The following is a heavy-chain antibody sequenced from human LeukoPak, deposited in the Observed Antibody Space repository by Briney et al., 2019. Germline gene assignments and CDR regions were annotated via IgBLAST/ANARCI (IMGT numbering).Heavy chain of an antibody. J-gene: IGHJ4*02. CDR2: INNSGST. D-gene: IGHD3-9*01. Sequence: WEPLSLTSTVPGTSISSYYWSWIRQPPGKDLEWFGIINNSGSTNYNPSLKSRVTISVDTSKNQSSLQLTCLPAADPAVYYGARSLTGYYIVPIDYWGQGSLVTVSS. CDR1: GTSISSYY. CDR3: ARSLTGYYIVPIDY. V-gene: IGHV4-59*13.